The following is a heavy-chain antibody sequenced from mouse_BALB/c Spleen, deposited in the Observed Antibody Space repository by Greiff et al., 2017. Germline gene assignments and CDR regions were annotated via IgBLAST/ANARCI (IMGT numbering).Heavy chain of an antibody. J-gene: IGHJ2*01. CDR3: ADYYDGY. V-gene: IGHV14-3*02. Sequence: VQLQQPGAELVKPGASVKLSCTASGFNIKDTYMHWVKQRPEQGLEWIGRIDPANVNTKYDPKFQGKATITADTSSNTAYLQLSSLTAEDTAVYYCADYYDGYWGQGTTLTVSA. CDR2: IDPANVNT. CDR1: GFNIKDTY. D-gene: IGHD1-1*01.